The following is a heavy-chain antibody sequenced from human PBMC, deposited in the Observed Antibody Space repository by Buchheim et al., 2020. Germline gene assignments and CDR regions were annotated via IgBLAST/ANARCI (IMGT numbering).Heavy chain of an antibody. V-gene: IGHV4-4*07. Sequence: QVQLQESGPGLVKPSETLSLTCSVSGVSISGYYWSWIRQPAGKGLERTGRISSSGSANYNPSLKSRVTMSIDTSNNHFSLNLRSVTAADTAVYYCARDNGIYTGYDSYYFDYWGQG. CDR1: GVSISGYY. D-gene: IGHD5-12*01. CDR3: ARDNGIYTGYDSYYFDY. CDR2: ISSSGSA. J-gene: IGHJ4*02.